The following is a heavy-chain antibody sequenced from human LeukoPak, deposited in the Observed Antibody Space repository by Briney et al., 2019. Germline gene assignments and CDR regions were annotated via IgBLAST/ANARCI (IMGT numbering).Heavy chain of an antibody. D-gene: IGHD2-2*01. CDR3: ARVPAAHNWFDP. V-gene: IGHV3-11*04. Sequence: GGSLRLSCAASGFTFSDYYMSWIRQAPGKGLEWVSHISSSGSTIYYADSVKGRFTISRDNAKNSLYLQMNSLRAEDTAVYYCARVPAAHNWFDPWGQGTLVTVSS. CDR2: ISSSGSTI. J-gene: IGHJ5*02. CDR1: GFTFSDYY.